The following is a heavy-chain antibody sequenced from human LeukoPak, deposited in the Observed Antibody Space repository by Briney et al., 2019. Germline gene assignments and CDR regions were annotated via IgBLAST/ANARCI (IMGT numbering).Heavy chain of an antibody. D-gene: IGHD3-9*01. V-gene: IGHV4-30-2*02. CDR1: GGSISSGGYY. CDR3: ARRRRYFDWLDAFDI. CDR2: IYHSGST. Sequence: SETLSLTCTVSGGSISSGGYYWRWIRQPPGKGLEWIGYIYHSGSTYYNPSLKSRVTISVDRSKNQFSLKLSSVAAADTAVYYCARRRRYFDWLDAFDIWGQGTMVSVSS. J-gene: IGHJ3*02.